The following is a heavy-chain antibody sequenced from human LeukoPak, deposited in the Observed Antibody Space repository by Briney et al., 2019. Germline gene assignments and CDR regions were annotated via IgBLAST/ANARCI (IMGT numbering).Heavy chain of an antibody. J-gene: IGHJ4*02. V-gene: IGHV3-23*01. Sequence: AGGSLRLSCAASGFTFSSYAMSWVRQAPGKGLEWVSAISGSGGNTYYADSVKGRFTISRDNSKNTLYLQMNSLRAEDTAVYYCAKESYGSGSYRNWGQGTLDTVSS. CDR3: AKESYGSGSYRN. CDR1: GFTFSSYA. CDR2: ISGSGGNT. D-gene: IGHD3-10*01.